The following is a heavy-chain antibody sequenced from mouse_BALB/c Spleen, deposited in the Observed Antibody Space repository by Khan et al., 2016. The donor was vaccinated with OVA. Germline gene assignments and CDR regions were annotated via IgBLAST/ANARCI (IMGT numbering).Heavy chain of an antibody. Sequence: EVQLVESGGGLVQPGGSLKLSCAASGFTFSSYGMSWVRQTPDKRLELVATINSNGGSTYYPDSVKGRFTISRDNAKNTLYLQMNSLKSEDTAMYYCERMARTIYWGQGTTVTVSS. CDR1: GFTFSSYG. CDR3: ERMARTIY. D-gene: IGHD1-2*01. V-gene: IGHV5-6-3*01. CDR2: INSNGGST. J-gene: IGHJ2*01.